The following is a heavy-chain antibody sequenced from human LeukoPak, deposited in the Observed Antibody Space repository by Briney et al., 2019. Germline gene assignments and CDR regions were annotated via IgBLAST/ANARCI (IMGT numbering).Heavy chain of an antibody. V-gene: IGHV4-59*08. D-gene: IGHD3-10*01. Sequence: SETLSLTCTVSGGSISTYYWSWIRQPPGKGLEWIGYIYYSGSTNYNPSLKSRVTISVDTSKNQFSLKLSSVTAADTAVYYCARQTFGVLYFDSWGQGTLAIVSS. CDR3: ARQTFGVLYFDS. CDR1: GGSISTYY. CDR2: IYYSGST. J-gene: IGHJ4*02.